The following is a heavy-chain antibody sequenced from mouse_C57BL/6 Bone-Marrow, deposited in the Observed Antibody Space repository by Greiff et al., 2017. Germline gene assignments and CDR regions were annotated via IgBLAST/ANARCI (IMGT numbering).Heavy chain of an antibody. V-gene: IGHV1-15*01. D-gene: IGHD2-4*01. J-gene: IGHJ1*03. CDR1: GYTFTDYE. CDR3: TRSEDYVWYFDV. Sequence: QVHVQQSGAELVRPGASVTLSCKASGYTFTDYEMHWVKQTPVHGLEWIGAIDPETGGTAYNQKFKGKAILTADKSSSTAYMELRSLTSEDSAVYYCTRSEDYVWYFDVWGTGTTVTVAS. CDR2: IDPETGGT.